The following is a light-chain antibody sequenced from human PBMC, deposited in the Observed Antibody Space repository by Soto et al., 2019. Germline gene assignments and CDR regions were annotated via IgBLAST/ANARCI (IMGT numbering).Light chain of an antibody. CDR2: EGS. J-gene: IGLJ2*01. CDR1: SSDFGAYNY. CDR3: WSYAGNTIFV. Sequence: QSALTQPASVSGSPGQSITISCTGTSSDFGAYNYVSWYQQYPGKVPKVVIYEGSKRPSGVSNRFSGSKSGNTASLTISGLQAEDEAYYYCWSYAGNTIFVFGGGTKLTVL. V-gene: IGLV2-23*03.